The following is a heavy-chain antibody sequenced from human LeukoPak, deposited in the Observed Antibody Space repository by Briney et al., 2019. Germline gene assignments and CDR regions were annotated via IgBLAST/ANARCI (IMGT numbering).Heavy chain of an antibody. CDR3: ARRKYYYDSSGYSLDY. D-gene: IGHD3-22*01. Sequence: PGGSLRLSCAASGFTFSSYGVHWVRQAPGKGLEWVAVIWYDGSNKYYADSVKGRFTISRDNSKNTLYLQMNSLRAEDTAVYYCARRKYYYDSSGYSLDYWGQGTLVTVSS. CDR1: GFTFSSYG. CDR2: IWYDGSNK. J-gene: IGHJ4*02. V-gene: IGHV3-33*01.